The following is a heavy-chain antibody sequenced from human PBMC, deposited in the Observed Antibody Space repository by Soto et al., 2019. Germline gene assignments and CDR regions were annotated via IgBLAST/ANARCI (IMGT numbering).Heavy chain of an antibody. V-gene: IGHV4-4*07. D-gene: IGHD1-1*01. Sequence: PSETLSLTCIVSGGSINGYNWSWIRQPAGKGLEWIGRTGSINYNPSLKSRVTMSVDTSKNQFSLKLESVTAADTAVYYCARDSHNDTGRSFDYWGPGTLVTVSS. CDR1: GGSINGYN. J-gene: IGHJ4*02. CDR3: ARDSHNDTGRSFDY. CDR2: TGSI.